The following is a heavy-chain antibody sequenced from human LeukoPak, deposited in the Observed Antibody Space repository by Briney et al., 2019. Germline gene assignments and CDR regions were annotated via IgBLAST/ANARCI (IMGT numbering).Heavy chain of an antibody. D-gene: IGHD7-27*01. V-gene: IGHV3-21*04. Sequence: GGSLRLSCAASGFTFSSYSMNWVRQAPGKGLEWVSFISSSSSYIYYADSVKGRFTISRDNSKNTLYLQMNSLRAEDTAVYYCAKDHSGVFDYWGQGTLVTVSS. CDR1: GFTFSSYS. J-gene: IGHJ4*02. CDR2: ISSSSSYI. CDR3: AKDHSGVFDY.